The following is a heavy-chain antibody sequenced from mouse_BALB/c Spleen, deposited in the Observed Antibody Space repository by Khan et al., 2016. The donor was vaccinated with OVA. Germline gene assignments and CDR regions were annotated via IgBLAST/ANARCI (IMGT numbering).Heavy chain of an antibody. J-gene: IGHJ4*01. Sequence: VKLEVSGPGLVAPSQSLSITCTISGFSLTNYGVHWVRQPPGKGLEWLVVIWSDGSTTYNSALKSRLTISKDNYKSQVLSKMNSTQTDDTSVYFCARQSYYHYTIMDYWGQGTSVTVSS. CDR3: ARQSYYHYTIMDY. V-gene: IGHV2-6-1*01. CDR1: GFSLTNYG. D-gene: IGHD2-4*01. CDR2: IWSDGST.